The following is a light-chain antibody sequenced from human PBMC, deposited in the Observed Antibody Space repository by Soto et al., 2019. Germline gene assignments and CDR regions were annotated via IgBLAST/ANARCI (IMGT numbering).Light chain of an antibody. CDR2: SAS. J-gene: IGKJ4*01. Sequence: EIVLTQSPATLSVSPGERATLSCRASKSVRNNVAWYQQKPGQAPRLLFYSASTRATGIPARFSGSASGTEFTLTISSVQSEDFAVYYCQHYNEWPLTFGGGTKVETK. CDR3: QHYNEWPLT. CDR1: KSVRNN. V-gene: IGKV3-15*01.